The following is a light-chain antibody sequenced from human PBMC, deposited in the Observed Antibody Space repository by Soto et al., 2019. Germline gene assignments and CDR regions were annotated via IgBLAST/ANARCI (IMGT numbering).Light chain of an antibody. V-gene: IGKV3-20*01. Sequence: ESVVTQSPGTLSLSPGERATLSCRASQSVDSRHVAWYQQKPGQAPRLLVYRASNKATGIPGRFSGSGSGTDFTLTISRLEREDLSVYCWQRYGPSCCNFGQGTKVELK. CDR1: QSVDSRH. CDR2: RAS. J-gene: IGKJ2*01. CDR3: QRYGPSCCN.